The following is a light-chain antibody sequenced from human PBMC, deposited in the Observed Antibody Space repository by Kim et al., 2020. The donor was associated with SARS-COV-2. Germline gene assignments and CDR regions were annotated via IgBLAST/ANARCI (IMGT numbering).Light chain of an antibody. CDR2: DAS. V-gene: IGKV1-5*01. CDR1: QSIGGW. CDR3: QHHSTYPIT. J-gene: IGKJ5*01. Sequence: SSVGDRVTITCRASQSIGGWLAWYQQKPGKAPKLLFYDASSVESGVPSRFSGSGSGTEFTLTISSLQPDDSATYYCQHHSTYPITFGQGTRLEIK.